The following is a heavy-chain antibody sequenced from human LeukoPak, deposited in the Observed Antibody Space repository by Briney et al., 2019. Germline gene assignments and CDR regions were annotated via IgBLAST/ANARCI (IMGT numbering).Heavy chain of an antibody. Sequence: GASVKVSCKASGYTFTHYAVHWVRQAPGQRLEWMGWTNVGNDYTESSQKFQDRLTITSDTTATTVYMELSSLRSEDTAVYYCARASVAGTDHDYWGQGTLVTVSS. D-gene: IGHD6-19*01. CDR1: GYTFTHYA. CDR3: ARASVAGTDHDY. V-gene: IGHV1-3*01. J-gene: IGHJ4*02. CDR2: TNVGNDYT.